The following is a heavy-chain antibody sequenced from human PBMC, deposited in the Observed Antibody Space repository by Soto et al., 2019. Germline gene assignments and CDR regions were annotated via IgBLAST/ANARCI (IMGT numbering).Heavy chain of an antibody. D-gene: IGHD3-3*01. CDR2: IYYSGST. CDR3: ARGYYDFWSGYYQTCMDV. CDR1: GGSISSYY. Sequence: SETLSLTCTVSGGSISSYYWSWIRQPPGKGLEWIGYIYYSGSTNYNPSLKSRVTISVDTSKNQFSLKLSSVTAADTAVYYCARGYYDFWSGYYQTCMDVWGKGTTVTV. V-gene: IGHV4-59*01. J-gene: IGHJ6*03.